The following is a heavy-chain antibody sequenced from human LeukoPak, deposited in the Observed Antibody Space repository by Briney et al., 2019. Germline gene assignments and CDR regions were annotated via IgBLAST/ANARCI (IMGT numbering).Heavy chain of an antibody. CDR1: GFTFSSYA. CDR3: AKGVVVIGGKFDY. J-gene: IGHJ4*02. V-gene: IGHV3-23*01. CDR2: ISGSGGST. Sequence: GGSLRLSCAASGFTFSSYAMSWVRQAPGKGLEGVSAISGSGGSTYYADSVKGRFTISRDNSKNTLYLQMNSLRAEDTAVYYCAKGVVVIGGKFDYWGQGTLVTVSS. D-gene: IGHD2-21*01.